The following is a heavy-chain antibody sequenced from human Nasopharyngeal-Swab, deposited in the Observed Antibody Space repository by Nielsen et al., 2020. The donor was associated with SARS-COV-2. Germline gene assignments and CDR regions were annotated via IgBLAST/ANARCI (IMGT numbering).Heavy chain of an antibody. V-gene: IGHV3-23*01. CDR3: TKIGSGYFDY. CDR1: GFALSSYA. J-gene: IGHJ4*01. CDR2: ISGGGDVT. Sequence: GESLKISCAASGFALSSYAMSWVRQAPGKGLEWVSVISGGGDVTFYADSVKGRFAIFRDNSKNTLYLHMNSLRADDTAIYYCTKIGSGYFDYWGHGTLVTVSS. D-gene: IGHD3-10*01.